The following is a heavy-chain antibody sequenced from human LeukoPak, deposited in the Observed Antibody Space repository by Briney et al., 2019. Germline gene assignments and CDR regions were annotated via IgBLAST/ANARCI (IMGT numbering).Heavy chain of an antibody. CDR2: ISGSGGST. V-gene: IGHV3-23*01. J-gene: IGHJ4*02. CDR1: GFTFSSYA. D-gene: IGHD1-1*01. CDR3: AKEVLDDNWITIDY. Sequence: QPGGSLRLSCAASGFTFSSYAMSWVRQAPGKGLEWVSAISGSGGSTYYADSVKGRFTISRDNSKNTLYLQMNSLRAEDTALYYCAKEVLDDNWITIDYWGQGILVSVSS.